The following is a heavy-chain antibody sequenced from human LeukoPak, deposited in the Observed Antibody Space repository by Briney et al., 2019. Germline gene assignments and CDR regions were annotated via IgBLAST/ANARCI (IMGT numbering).Heavy chain of an antibody. V-gene: IGHV1-8*01. D-gene: IGHD3-3*01. CDR3: ARVRITIFGVVIHGMDV. Sequence: ASVKVSCKASGYTFTSYDINWVRQATGQGLEWMGWMNPNSGNTGYAQKFQGRVTMTRNTSISTAYMELSSLRSEDTAVYYCARVRITIFGVVIHGMDVWGQGTTVTVSS. J-gene: IGHJ6*02. CDR1: GYTFTSYD. CDR2: MNPNSGNT.